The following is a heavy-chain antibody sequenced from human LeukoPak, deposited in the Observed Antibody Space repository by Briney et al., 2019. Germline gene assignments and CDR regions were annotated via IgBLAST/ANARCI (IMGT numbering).Heavy chain of an antibody. D-gene: IGHD3-10*01. V-gene: IGHV1-69*13. J-gene: IGHJ4*02. Sequence: ASVKVSCTASGGTFSSYAISWVRQAPGQGLEWMGGIIPIFGTANYAQKFQGRVTITADESTSTAYMELSSLRSEDTAVYYCAKDLHYGSADYWGQGTLVTVSS. CDR1: GGTFSSYA. CDR3: AKDLHYGSADY. CDR2: IIPIFGTA.